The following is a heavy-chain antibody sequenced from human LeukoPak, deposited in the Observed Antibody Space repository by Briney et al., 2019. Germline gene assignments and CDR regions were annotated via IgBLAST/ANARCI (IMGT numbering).Heavy chain of an antibody. Sequence: SETLSLTCTVSGGSITRNYWNWIRQPPGKGLEWIGSIYYSGSTYYNPSLKSRVTVSVDTSKNQFSLKLSSVTAADTAVYYCARHEGSGSYYNDYWGQGTLVTVSS. J-gene: IGHJ4*02. V-gene: IGHV4-59*05. D-gene: IGHD3-10*01. CDR2: IYYSGST. CDR1: GGSITRNY. CDR3: ARHEGSGSYYNDY.